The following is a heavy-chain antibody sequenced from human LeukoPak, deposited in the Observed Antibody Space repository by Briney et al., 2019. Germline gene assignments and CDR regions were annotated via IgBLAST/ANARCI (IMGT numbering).Heavy chain of an antibody. CDR1: GFNFATYG. CDR3: AALIIGRPFDY. V-gene: IGHV3-20*04. CDR2: IHRNGVET. J-gene: IGHJ4*02. Sequence: GGSLRLSCVASGFNFATYGMSWVRQAPEKGLEWVSSIHRNGVETAYVDSVRGRFTISRDNAKNSLYLQMNNLRAEDTAVYYCAALIIGRPFDYWGQGTLVIVSS. D-gene: IGHD1-26*01.